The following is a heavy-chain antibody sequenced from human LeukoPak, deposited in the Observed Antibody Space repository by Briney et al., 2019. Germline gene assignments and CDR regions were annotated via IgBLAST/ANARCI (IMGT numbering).Heavy chain of an antibody. CDR3: ARDPVNCGGDCYQA. J-gene: IGHJ5*02. D-gene: IGHD2-21*02. CDR2: ISSSGSTR. V-gene: IGHV3-48*03. CDR1: GFTFSGFE. Sequence: GGSLRLSCAASGFTFSGFEMNWVRQAPGKGLEWVSYISSSGSTRYYADSVEGRFTVSRDNAKNSLYLQMNSLRAEDTAVYYCARDPVNCGGDCYQAWGQGTLVTVPS.